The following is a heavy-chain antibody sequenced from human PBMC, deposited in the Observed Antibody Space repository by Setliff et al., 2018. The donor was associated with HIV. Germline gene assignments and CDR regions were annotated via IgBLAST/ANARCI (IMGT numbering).Heavy chain of an antibody. CDR1: GGSISSHY. CDR2: IYYSGDT. J-gene: IGHJ4*02. V-gene: IGHV4-59*06. D-gene: IGHD3-10*01. CDR3: ARVPFGSGSYYFDF. Sequence: SETLSLTCTVSGGSISSHYWSWIRQPPGKGLEWIGYIYYSGDTYYNATLQSRATILLDTSKNQFFLTLTSVTAADTAVYFCARVPFGSGSYYFDFWGQGTLVTVSS.